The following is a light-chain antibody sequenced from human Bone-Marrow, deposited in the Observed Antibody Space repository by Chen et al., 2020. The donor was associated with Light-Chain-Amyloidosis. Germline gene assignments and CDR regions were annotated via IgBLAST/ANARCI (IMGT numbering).Light chain of an antibody. J-gene: IGLJ1*01. Sequence: QSPLPQPASGFGSPGQSLPFSCPGTSSAVGVVNHFSWYQQHPDKATKLMIYVVTNRPSWVPDRFSGSKSDNTASLTISGLQTEDEADYFCSSYTITNTLVFGSGTRVTVL. V-gene: IGLV2-14*01. CDR3: SSYTITNTLV. CDR1: SSAVGVVNH. CDR2: VVT.